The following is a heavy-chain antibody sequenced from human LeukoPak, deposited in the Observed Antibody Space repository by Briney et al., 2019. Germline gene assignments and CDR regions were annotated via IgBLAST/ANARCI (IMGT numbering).Heavy chain of an antibody. CDR3: ARDFGSYRYITYYFDY. V-gene: IGHV3-33*01. CDR2: IWYDGSNK. D-gene: IGHD3-16*02. Sequence: PGGSLRLSCAASGFTFSSYGMHWVRQAPGKGLGWVAGIWYDGSNKYYADSVKGRFTISRDNSKNTLYLQMNSLRAEDTAVYYCARDFGSYRYITYYFDYWGQGTLVTVSS. J-gene: IGHJ4*02. CDR1: GFTFSSYG.